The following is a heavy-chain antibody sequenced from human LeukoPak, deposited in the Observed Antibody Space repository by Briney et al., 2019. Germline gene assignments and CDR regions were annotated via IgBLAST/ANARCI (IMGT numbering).Heavy chain of an antibody. Sequence: GGSLRLSCAASGFTFSSFDMHWVRQPTGQGLEWVSTIGTASDTYFPGYGEGRFVLRQDNAKNAFYLQMNNLTGGDTAVYYCARGPPRGKYFFMDVWGKGTTVTVSS. V-gene: IGHV3-13*01. CDR3: ARGPPRGKYFFMDV. D-gene: IGHD1-1*01. CDR1: GFTFSSFD. J-gene: IGHJ6*03. CDR2: IGTASDT.